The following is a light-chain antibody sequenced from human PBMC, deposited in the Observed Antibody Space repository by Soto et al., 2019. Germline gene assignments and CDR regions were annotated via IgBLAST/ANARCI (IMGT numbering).Light chain of an antibody. Sequence: EIVMTQTPLSLSVTPGQPASISCKSSQSLVYSDGETYLYWYLHKPGQPPQLLIYDVSNRFSGVPDRFSGSGSGTDFTLRISRVEAEDVGVYYCMHRVAVPITFGQGTRLEIK. CDR2: DVS. J-gene: IGKJ5*01. CDR1: QSLVYSDGETY. CDR3: MHRVAVPIT. V-gene: IGKV2D-29*01.